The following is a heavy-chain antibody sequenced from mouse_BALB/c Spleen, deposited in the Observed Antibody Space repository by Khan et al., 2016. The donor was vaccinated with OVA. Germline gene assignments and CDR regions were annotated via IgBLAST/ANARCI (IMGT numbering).Heavy chain of an antibody. CDR2: INTYSGEP. V-gene: IGHV9-3-1*01. Sequence: QIQLVQSGPELKKPGETVKISCKASGYTFTNYGMNWVKQAPGKGLKWMGWINTYSGEPTYADDFKGRSAFSLETSASTAYLQIKTLKNEDTATYFCARSNSYLYFDCWGAGNTVTVSS. CDR1: GYTFTNYG. D-gene: IGHD4-1*02. J-gene: IGHJ1*01. CDR3: ARSNSYLYFDC.